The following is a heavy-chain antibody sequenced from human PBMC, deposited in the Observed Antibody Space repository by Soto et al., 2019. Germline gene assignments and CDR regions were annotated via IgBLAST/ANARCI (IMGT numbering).Heavy chain of an antibody. CDR3: ARFDSSGYIDY. D-gene: IGHD3-22*01. V-gene: IGHV4-30-4*01. J-gene: IGHJ4*02. CDR2: IYYSGST. Sequence: SETLSLTCTVSGGSISGGDYCWSWIRQPPGKGLEWIGYIYYSGSTYYNPSLKSRVTISVDTSKNQFSLKLSSVTAADTAVYYCARFDSSGYIDYWGQGTLVTVSS. CDR1: GGSISGGDYC.